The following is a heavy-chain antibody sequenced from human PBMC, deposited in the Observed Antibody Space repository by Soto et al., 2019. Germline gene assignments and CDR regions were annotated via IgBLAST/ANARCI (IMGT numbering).Heavy chain of an antibody. CDR3: AREGYSGYDSPNFDY. CDR1: GYTFTSYG. CDR2: INAYNGNT. Sequence: QVQLVQSGAEVKKPGASVKVSCKASGYTFTSYGIGWVRQAPGQGLEWMGWINAYNGNTNYAQKLQGRVTMTTDTSTSTAYMELRSLRSDDTAVYYCAREGYSGYDSPNFDYWGQGTLVTVSS. V-gene: IGHV1-18*01. D-gene: IGHD5-12*01. J-gene: IGHJ4*02.